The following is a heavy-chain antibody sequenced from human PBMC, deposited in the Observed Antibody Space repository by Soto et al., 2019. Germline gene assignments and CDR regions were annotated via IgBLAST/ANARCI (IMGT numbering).Heavy chain of an antibody. CDR1: GYSITSSNW. J-gene: IGHJ2*01. CDR2: IHYSGST. CDR3: ARRDAAGWYFGL. V-gene: IGHV4-28*01. Sequence: QVQLQESGPGLVKPSDTLSLICAVSGYSITSSNWWGWIRQSPGKGLEWIGYIHYSGSTYYNPSLKSRITMSVDTSKNQFSLKLSSVTAVDTAVYYCARRDAAGWYFGLWGRGTLVTVSS. D-gene: IGHD6-25*01.